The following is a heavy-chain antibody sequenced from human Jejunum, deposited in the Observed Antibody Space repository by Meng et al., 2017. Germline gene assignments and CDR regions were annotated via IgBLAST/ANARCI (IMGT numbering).Heavy chain of an antibody. V-gene: IGHV5-51*01. D-gene: IGHD5-12*01. CDR3: ARFSGATFMANWFDP. J-gene: IGHJ5*02. CDR1: GYSFAGYW. CDR2: IYPDDSRT. Sequence: GESLKISCKGFGYSFAGYWIGWVRQMPGKGLERMGIIYPDDSRTNYNPSFEGQVTMSADKSITTAYLQWSSLKASDTAMYYCARFSGATFMANWFDPWGQGTLVTVSS.